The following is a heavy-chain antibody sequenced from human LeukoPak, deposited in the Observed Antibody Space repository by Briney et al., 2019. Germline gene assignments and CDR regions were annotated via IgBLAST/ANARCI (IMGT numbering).Heavy chain of an antibody. CDR3: ARLVGSRSCSGGTCYSDY. CDR1: GFTFSSND. J-gene: IGHJ4*02. D-gene: IGHD2-15*01. Sequence: GRSLRLSCAGSGFTFSSNDMSWVRQPPGKGLEWVSYISITSKTIKYADSVKGRLTISRDNAKNSLYLQMNSLRDEDTAVYYCARLVGSRSCSGGTCYSDYWGQGTLVTVSS. CDR2: ISITSKTI. V-gene: IGHV3-48*02.